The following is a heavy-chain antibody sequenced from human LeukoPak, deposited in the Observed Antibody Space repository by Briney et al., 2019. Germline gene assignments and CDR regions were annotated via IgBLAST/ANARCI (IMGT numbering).Heavy chain of an antibody. CDR1: GYTFTGYY. Sequence: ASVKVSCKASGYTFTGYYMHWVRQAPGQGLEWMGWINPNSGGTNYAQKFQGRVTMTRDTSISTAYVELSSLRSEDTAVYYCARSGGYRSSWMDYWGQGTLVTVSS. CDR3: ARSGGYRSSWMDY. V-gene: IGHV1-2*02. J-gene: IGHJ4*02. CDR2: INPNSGGT. D-gene: IGHD6-13*01.